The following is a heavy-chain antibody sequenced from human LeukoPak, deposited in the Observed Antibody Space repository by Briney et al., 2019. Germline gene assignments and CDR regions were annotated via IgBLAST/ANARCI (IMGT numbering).Heavy chain of an antibody. CDR2: INPNSGGT. D-gene: IGHD6-19*01. J-gene: IGHJ6*03. Sequence: ASVKVSCKASGYTFTGYYMHWVRQAPGQGLEWMGRINPNSGGTNYAQKFQGRVTMTRDTPISTAYMELSRLRSDDTAVYYCARDSPPSIAVAGIVYMDVWGKGTTVTVSS. CDR1: GYTFTGYY. V-gene: IGHV1-2*06. CDR3: ARDSPPSIAVAGIVYMDV.